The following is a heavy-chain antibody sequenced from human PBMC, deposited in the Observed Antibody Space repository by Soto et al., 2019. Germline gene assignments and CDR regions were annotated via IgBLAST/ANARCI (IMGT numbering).Heavy chain of an antibody. Sequence: EVQLLESGGGLVQPGGSLRLSCAASGFTFSSYAMSWVRQAPGKGLEWVSAISGSGGSTYYADSVKGRFTISRDNSKNTLYLQMNSLRAEDTAVYYCAKVPGKQWLGRAAYGMDVWGQGTTVTVSS. V-gene: IGHV3-23*01. CDR1: GFTFSSYA. CDR2: ISGSGGST. D-gene: IGHD6-19*01. J-gene: IGHJ6*02. CDR3: AKVPGKQWLGRAAYGMDV.